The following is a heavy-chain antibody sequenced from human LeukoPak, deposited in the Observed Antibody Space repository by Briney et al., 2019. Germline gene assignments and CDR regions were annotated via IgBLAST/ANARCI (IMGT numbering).Heavy chain of an antibody. CDR2: IYSGGST. CDR1: GFTVSSNY. J-gene: IGHJ4*02. D-gene: IGHD2-2*02. Sequence: GGSLRLSCAASGFTVSSNYMSWVRQAPGKGLEWVSVIYSGGSTYYADSVKGRFTISRDNSKNTLYLQMNSLRAEDTAVYYCAKDLGREVYCSSTSCYMNYWGQGTLVTVSS. V-gene: IGHV3-53*01. CDR3: AKDLGREVYCSSTSCYMNY.